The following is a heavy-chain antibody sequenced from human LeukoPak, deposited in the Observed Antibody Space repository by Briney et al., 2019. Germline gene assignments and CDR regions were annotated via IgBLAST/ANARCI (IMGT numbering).Heavy chain of an antibody. Sequence: SQTLSLTCTVSGGSISSGSYYWSWIRQPAGKGLEWIGRIYTSGSTNYNPPLKSRVTISVDTSKNQFSLKLSSVTAADTAVYYCARDYVTDRAFDIWGQGTMVTVSS. CDR1: GGSISSGSYY. J-gene: IGHJ3*02. D-gene: IGHD1-14*01. CDR2: IYTSGST. V-gene: IGHV4-61*02. CDR3: ARDYVTDRAFDI.